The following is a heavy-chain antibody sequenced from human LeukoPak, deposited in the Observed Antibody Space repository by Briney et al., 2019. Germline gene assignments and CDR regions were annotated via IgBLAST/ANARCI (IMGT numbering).Heavy chain of an antibody. V-gene: IGHV3-33*06. CDR1: GFTFSSYG. Sequence: AGGSLRLSCAASGFTFSSYGMHWVRQAPGKGLEWVTIIWYDGSEKYYADSVKGRFTISRDNSKNTLYLQMNSLRAEDTAVYYCAKDPKNREMATMAEYFQHWGQGTLVTVSS. J-gene: IGHJ1*01. CDR3: AKDPKNREMATMAEYFQH. D-gene: IGHD5-24*01. CDR2: IWYDGSEK.